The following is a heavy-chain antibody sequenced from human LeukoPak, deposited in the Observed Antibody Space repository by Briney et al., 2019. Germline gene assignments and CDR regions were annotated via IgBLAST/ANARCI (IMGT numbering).Heavy chain of an antibody. D-gene: IGHD3-9*01. CDR3: ASEQAYDHLPGHYKTEYFLQ. CDR1: GGSISTYY. CDR2: IYTTGGT. V-gene: IGHV4-4*07. Sequence: SETLSLTCSVSGGSISTYYWSWIRQPAGKGLEWIGRIYTTGGTNYSPSLKSRVTMSVDTSKNQFSLKLTSVTAADTAVYYCASEQAYDHLPGHYKTEYFLQWGQGSLVTVSS. J-gene: IGHJ1*01.